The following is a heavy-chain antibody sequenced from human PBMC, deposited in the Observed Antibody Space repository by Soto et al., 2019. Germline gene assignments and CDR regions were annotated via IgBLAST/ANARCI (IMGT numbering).Heavy chain of an antibody. V-gene: IGHV3-53*01. Sequence: GGSLRLSCAASGFTVSSNYMSWVRQTPGKGLEWVSVIYSGGSTYYADSVKGRFTISRDNSKNTLYLQMNSLRAEDTAVYYCAREPRPNDSSGYYLGLDAFDIWGQGTMVTVSS. D-gene: IGHD3-22*01. CDR1: GFTVSSNY. CDR3: AREPRPNDSSGYYLGLDAFDI. CDR2: IYSGGST. J-gene: IGHJ3*02.